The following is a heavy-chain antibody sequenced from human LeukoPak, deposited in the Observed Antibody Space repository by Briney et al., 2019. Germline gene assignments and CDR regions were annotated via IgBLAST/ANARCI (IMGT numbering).Heavy chain of an antibody. V-gene: IGHV1-18*01. CDR3: ARVTRGGYYAYYYMDV. CDR2: ISAYNGNT. D-gene: IGHD3-10*01. CDR1: GYTFTSYG. J-gene: IGHJ6*03. Sequence: GASVKVSCKASGYTFTSYGISWVRQAPGQGLEWMGWISAYNGNTNYAQKLQGRVTMTTDTSTSTAYMELRSLRSDDTAVYYCARVTRGGYYAYYYMDVWGKGTTVTVSS.